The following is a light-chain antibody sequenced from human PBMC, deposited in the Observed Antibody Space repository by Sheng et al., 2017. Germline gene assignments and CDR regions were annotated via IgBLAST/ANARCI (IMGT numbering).Light chain of an antibody. CDR3: QIWDGPTGES. J-gene: IGLJ2*01. CDR1: NIATKS. V-gene: IGLV3-21*02. Sequence: SYVLTQPPSLSVAPGQTARLTCGGDNIATKSVNWYQQRAGQAPVLVVYDDADRPSGIPERFSGSNFGNTATLTINRVEAGDEADYYCQIWDGPTGESFGGGTKLTVL. CDR2: DDA.